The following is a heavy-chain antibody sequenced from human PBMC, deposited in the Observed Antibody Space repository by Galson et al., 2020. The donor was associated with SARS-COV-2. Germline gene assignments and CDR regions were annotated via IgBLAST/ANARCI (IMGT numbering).Heavy chain of an antibody. CDR2: ISGSGGST. CDR1: GFTFSSYA. Sequence: GGSLRLSCAASGFTFSSYAMSWVRQAPGKGLEWVSAISGSGGSTYYADSVKGRFTISRDNSKNTLYLQMNSLRAEDTAVYYCAKDRAVGSGYYYDVDAFDIWGQGTMVTVSS. V-gene: IGHV3-23*01. D-gene: IGHD3-22*01. J-gene: IGHJ3*02. CDR3: AKDRAVGSGYYYDVDAFDI.